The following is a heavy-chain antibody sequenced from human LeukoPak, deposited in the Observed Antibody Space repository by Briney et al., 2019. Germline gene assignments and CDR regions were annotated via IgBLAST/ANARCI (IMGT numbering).Heavy chain of an antibody. J-gene: IGHJ4*02. CDR1: GFPFSDYY. CDR3: ARGKDGYKRGYPLGFDY. Sequence: GGSLRLSCAASGFPFSDYYMSWIRQAPGKGLEWVSDIRSSGSTIYYADSVKGRFTISRDNTKNSLYLQMNSLRAEDTAVYYCARGKDGYKRGYPLGFDYWGQGTLVTVSS. D-gene: IGHD5-24*01. CDR2: IRSSGSTI. V-gene: IGHV3-11*01.